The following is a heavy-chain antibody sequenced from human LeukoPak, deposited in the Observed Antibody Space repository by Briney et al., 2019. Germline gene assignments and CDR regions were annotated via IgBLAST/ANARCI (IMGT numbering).Heavy chain of an antibody. V-gene: IGHV4-4*07. CDR1: GGSISSYY. Sequence: SSETLSLTCTVSGGSISSYYWSWIRQPAGKGLEWIGRIYNTGSTNYNPPLKSRVPMSVETSKNQFSLKLSSVTAADTAVYYCASGFGEFPYYFDYWGQGTLVTVSS. CDR3: ASGFGEFPYYFDY. CDR2: IYNTGST. J-gene: IGHJ4*02. D-gene: IGHD3-10*01.